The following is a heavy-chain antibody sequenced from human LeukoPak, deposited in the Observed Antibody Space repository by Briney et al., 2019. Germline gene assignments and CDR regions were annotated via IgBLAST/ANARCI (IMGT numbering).Heavy chain of an antibody. V-gene: IGHV4-4*02. CDR2: IYHSGST. CDR3: AREEVEMATSASPLH. CDR1: GGSISSSNW. D-gene: IGHD5-24*01. J-gene: IGHJ4*02. Sequence: PSGTLSLTCAVSGGSISSSNWWSWVRQPPGKGLEWIGEIYHSGSTNYNPSLKSRVTISVDKSKNQFSLKLSSVTAADTAVYYCAREEVEMATSASPLHWGQGTLVTVSS.